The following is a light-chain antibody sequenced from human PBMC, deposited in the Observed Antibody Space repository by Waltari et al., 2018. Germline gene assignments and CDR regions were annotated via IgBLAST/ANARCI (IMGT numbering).Light chain of an antibody. CDR2: QDV. CDR3: QAWDSSAYV. V-gene: IGLV3-1*01. CDR1: KLGDKY. Sequence: SVSVSPGQTASITCSGDKLGDKYAYWYQQKPGQSPVLVMYQDVKRPSGIPERFSGSNSGNTATLTIRGTQAMDEADYYCQAWDSSAYVFGTGTKVTVL. J-gene: IGLJ1*01.